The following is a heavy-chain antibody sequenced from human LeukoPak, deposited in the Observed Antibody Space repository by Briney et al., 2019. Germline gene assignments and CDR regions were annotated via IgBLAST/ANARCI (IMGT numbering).Heavy chain of an antibody. CDR2: IIPIFGTA. D-gene: IGHD4-17*01. CDR1: VGTFSIYA. V-gene: IGHV1-69*05. Sequence: GSSVTVSYKASVGTFSIYAISWVRQAPGQGLEWMGGIIPIFGTANYAQKFQGRVTITTDESTSTAYMELSSLRSEDTAVYYCASALGDYGDYFDYWGQGTLVTVSS. J-gene: IGHJ4*02. CDR3: ASALGDYGDYFDY.